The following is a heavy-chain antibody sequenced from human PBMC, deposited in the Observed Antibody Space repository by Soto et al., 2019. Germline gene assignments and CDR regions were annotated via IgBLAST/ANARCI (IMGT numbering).Heavy chain of an antibody. CDR1: GFTFSNFG. D-gene: IGHD1-1*01. V-gene: IGHV3-23*01. J-gene: IGHJ6*02. CDR2: ISGSGGST. CDR3: AKMEGPTAYYYVMDV. Sequence: GGSLRLSCRASGFTFSNFGMSWVRQAAGKGLEWVSGISGSGGSTYYADSVKGRFTISRDNSKNTLFLQMNSLRVEDTAVYYCAKMEGPTAYYYVMDVWGQGTTVTAP.